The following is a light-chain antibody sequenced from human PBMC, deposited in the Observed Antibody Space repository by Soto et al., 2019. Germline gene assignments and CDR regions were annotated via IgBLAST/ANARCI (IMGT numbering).Light chain of an antibody. Sequence: QSVLTQPASVSGSPGQSITISCTGTSSDVGRYNYVSWYQQHPGKAPKLMIYEVSNRPSGVSNRFSASKSGNTAPLTISGLQAEDEDNYFCSSYTSISTRVFGGGTKVTVL. V-gene: IGLV2-14*01. CDR3: SSYTSISTRV. J-gene: IGLJ3*02. CDR1: SSDVGRYNY. CDR2: EVS.